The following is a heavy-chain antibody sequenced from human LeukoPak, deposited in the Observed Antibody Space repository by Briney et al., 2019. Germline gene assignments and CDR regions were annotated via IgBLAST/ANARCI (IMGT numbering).Heavy chain of an antibody. CDR3: AKDRADSLAAMDY. V-gene: IGHV3-23*01. J-gene: IGHJ4*02. CDR2: ISGSGGST. Sequence: GGSLRLSCVVSGITFSNYWMSWVRQAPGKGLEWVSAISGSGGSTYYADSVKGRFTISRDNSKNTLYLQMNSLRAEDTAVYYCAKDRADSLAAMDYWGQGTLVTVSS. D-gene: IGHD2-2*01. CDR1: GITFSNYW.